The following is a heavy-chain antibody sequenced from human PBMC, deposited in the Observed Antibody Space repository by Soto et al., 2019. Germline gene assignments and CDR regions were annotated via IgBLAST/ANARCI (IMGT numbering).Heavy chain of an antibody. CDR2: TYYRSKWYN. V-gene: IGHV6-1*01. J-gene: IGHJ6*03. CDR1: GDSVSSNSAA. D-gene: IGHD2-2*01. Sequence: SQTLSLTCAISGDSVSSNSAAWNWIRQSPSRGLEWLGRTYYRSKWYNDYAVSVKSRITINPDTSKNQFSLQLNSVTPEDTAVYYCAKEKGYCSSTSCHYYYYYMDVWGKGTTVTVSS. CDR3: AKEKGYCSSTSCHYYYYYMDV.